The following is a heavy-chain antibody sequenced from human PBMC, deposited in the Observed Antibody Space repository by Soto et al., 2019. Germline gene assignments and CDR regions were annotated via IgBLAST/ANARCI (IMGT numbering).Heavy chain of an antibody. J-gene: IGHJ1*01. CDR3: AKDLGSEQQLVRGKYFQH. V-gene: IGHV3-30*18. CDR1: GFTFSSYG. CDR2: ISYDGSNK. D-gene: IGHD6-13*01. Sequence: GGSLRLSCAASGFTFSSYGMHWVRQAPGKGLEWVAVISYDGSNKYYADSVKGRFTISRDNSKNTLYLQMNSLRAEDTAVYYCAKDLGSEQQLVRGKYFQHWGQGTLVTVSS.